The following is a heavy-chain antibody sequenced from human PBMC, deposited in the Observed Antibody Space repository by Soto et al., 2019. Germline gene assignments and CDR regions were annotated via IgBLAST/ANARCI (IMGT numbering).Heavy chain of an antibody. CDR1: GFTVSSNY. D-gene: IGHD3-10*01. CDR2: IYSGGST. J-gene: IGHJ6*02. V-gene: IGHV3-66*01. CDR3: ARDRFPYGMDV. Sequence: EVQVAESGGGLVQPGGSLRLSCAASGFTVSSNYMSWVRQAPGKGLEWVSFIYSGGSTYYADSVKGRFPISRDKSKNTLYLQMNSLRADDTAMYYCARDRFPYGMDVWGQGTTVTVSS.